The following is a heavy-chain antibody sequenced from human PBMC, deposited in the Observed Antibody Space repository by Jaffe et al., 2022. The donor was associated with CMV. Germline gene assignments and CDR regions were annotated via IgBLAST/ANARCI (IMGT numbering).Heavy chain of an antibody. J-gene: IGHJ4*02. CDR3: ARGPYDHLWGSYRYFDS. V-gene: IGHV4-39*02. CDR1: GGSISRSSYY. CDR2: IYYSGST. D-gene: IGHD3-16*02. Sequence: QLQLQESGPGLVKPSETLSLTCTVSGGSISRSSYYWGWIRQPPGKGLEWIGSIYYSGSTYYNSSLKSRVTISVDMSNNQFSLRLSSVTAADTAVYYCARGPYDHLWGSYRYFDSWGQGTLVTVSS.